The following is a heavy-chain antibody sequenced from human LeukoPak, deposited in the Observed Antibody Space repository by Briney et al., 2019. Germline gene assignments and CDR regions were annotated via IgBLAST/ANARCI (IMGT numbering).Heavy chain of an antibody. CDR3: ARDIRGTYYYYYYGMDV. D-gene: IGHD3-10*01. CDR1: GGSISSGGYY. V-gene: IGHV4-30-4*08. J-gene: IGHJ6*02. CDR2: IYYSGST. Sequence: KASETLSLTCTVSGGSISSGGYYWSWIRQHPGKGLEWIGYIYYSGSTYYNPSLKSRVTISVDTSKNQFSLKLSSVTAADTAVYYCARDIRGTYYYYYYGMDVWGQGTTVTVSS.